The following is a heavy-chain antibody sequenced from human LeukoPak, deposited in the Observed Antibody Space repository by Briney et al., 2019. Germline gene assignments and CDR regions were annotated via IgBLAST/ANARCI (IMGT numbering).Heavy chain of an antibody. CDR1: GATFSSYA. CDR3: ARARRVGLYYFDY. Sequence: GGSLRLSCAVSGATFSSYAMSWVRQAPGKGLEWVSYISSSSSTIYYADSVKGRFTISRDNAKNSLYLQMNSLRAEDMAVYYCARARRVGLYYFDYWGQGTLVTVSS. CDR2: ISSSSSTI. J-gene: IGHJ4*02. D-gene: IGHD3-10*01. V-gene: IGHV3-48*01.